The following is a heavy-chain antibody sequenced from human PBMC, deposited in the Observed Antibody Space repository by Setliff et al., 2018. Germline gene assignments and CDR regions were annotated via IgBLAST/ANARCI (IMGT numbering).Heavy chain of an antibody. J-gene: IGHJ4*02. Sequence: LSLTCTVSGYSISSGYYWGWIRQPTGKGLEWLGSFFHTGNTYYNPSLEGRVTISVDTSNNQFSLKLSSVTAADTAVYYCARHLWGRYMAESSDYFDYWGQGSQVTVSS. CDR3: ARHLWGRYMAESSDYFDY. V-gene: IGHV4-38-2*02. D-gene: IGHD3-3*02. CDR2: FFHTGNT. CDR1: GYSISSGYY.